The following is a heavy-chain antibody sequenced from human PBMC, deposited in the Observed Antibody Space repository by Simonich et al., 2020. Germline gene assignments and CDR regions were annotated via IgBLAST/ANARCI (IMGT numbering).Heavy chain of an antibody. CDR3: ARVNYDSSGYYYAYYFDY. CDR1: GYTFTGYY. D-gene: IGHD3-22*01. Sequence: QVQLVQSGAEVKKPGASVKVSCKASGYTFTGYYMHWVRQATGQGLECMGRINPNSGGTNYAQKFQGRVTMTRDTSISTAYMELSRLRSDDTAVYYCARVNYDSSGYYYAYYFDYWGQGTLVTVSS. J-gene: IGHJ4*02. V-gene: IGHV1-2*06. CDR2: INPNSGGT.